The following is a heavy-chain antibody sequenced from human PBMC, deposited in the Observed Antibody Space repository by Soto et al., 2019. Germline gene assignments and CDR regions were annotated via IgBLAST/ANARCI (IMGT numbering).Heavy chain of an antibody. CDR2: INPSGGSI. V-gene: IGHV1-46*03. CDR3: ARDRLKGEVATTYYYYYMDV. CDR1: GNTFTSYY. Sequence: ASVKVSCKASGNTFTSYYMHWVRQAPGQGLEWMGIINPSGGSISYAQKFQGRVTMTRDTSTSTVYMELSSLRSEDTAVYYCARDRLKGEVATTYYYYYMDVWGKGTPVTVSS. J-gene: IGHJ6*03. D-gene: IGHD5-12*01.